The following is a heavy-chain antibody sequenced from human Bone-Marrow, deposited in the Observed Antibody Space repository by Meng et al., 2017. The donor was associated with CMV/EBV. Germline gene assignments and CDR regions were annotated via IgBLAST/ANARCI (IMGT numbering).Heavy chain of an antibody. D-gene: IGHD2-2*01. J-gene: IGHJ5*02. CDR1: GFTFTDYY. Sequence: ASVKVSCKASGFTFTDYYMQWVRQAPGQGLEWMGWINSNSGDTNYAQKFQGRVTMTRDTSISTAHMELSRLRSDDTAVYYCARDPGYCDSTNCWGIDPWGQGTRVTVSS. CDR3: ARDPGYCDSTNCWGIDP. V-gene: IGHV1-2*02. CDR2: INSNSGDT.